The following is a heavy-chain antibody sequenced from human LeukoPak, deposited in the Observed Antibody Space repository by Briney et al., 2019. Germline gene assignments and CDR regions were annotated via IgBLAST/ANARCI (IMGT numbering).Heavy chain of an antibody. CDR1: GYSISSGYY. D-gene: IGHD6-13*01. CDR3: ARAAAAGHVDY. J-gene: IGHJ4*02. V-gene: IGHV4-38-2*02. CDR2: IYHSGST. Sequence: PSETLSLTCTVSGYSISSGYYWGWIRPPPGKGLEWIGSIYHSGSTYYNPSLKSRVTISVDTSKNQFSLKLSSVTAADTAVYYCARAAAAGHVDYWGQGTLVTVSS.